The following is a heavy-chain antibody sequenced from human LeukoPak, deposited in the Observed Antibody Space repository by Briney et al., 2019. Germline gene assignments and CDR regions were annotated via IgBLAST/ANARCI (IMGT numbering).Heavy chain of an antibody. Sequence: PGGSLRLSCAASGFTFSSYAMSWVRQAPGKGLERVSAISGSGGSTYYADSVKGRFTISRDNSKNTLYLQMNSLRAEDTAVYYCAKGDPYYYDSSGYYLGPVDYWGQGTLVTVSS. CDR2: ISGSGGST. CDR3: AKGDPYYYDSSGYYLGPVDY. CDR1: GFTFSSYA. J-gene: IGHJ4*02. V-gene: IGHV3-23*01. D-gene: IGHD3-22*01.